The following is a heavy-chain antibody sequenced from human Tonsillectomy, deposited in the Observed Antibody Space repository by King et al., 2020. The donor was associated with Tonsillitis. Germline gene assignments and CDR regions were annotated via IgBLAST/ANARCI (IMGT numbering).Heavy chain of an antibody. J-gene: IGHJ4*02. CDR3: AKDLGRSYDFWSGYYPFDY. V-gene: IGHV3-23*04. Sequence: VQLVESGGGLVQPGRSLRLSCAASGFTYSSYAMSCVRQAPGKGLEWVSAISGSGGSTYYADSVKGRFTISRDNSKNTLYVQMNSMRAEDMAVYYCAKDLGRSYDFWSGYYPFDYWGQGTLVTVSS. CDR1: GFTYSSYA. D-gene: IGHD3-3*01. CDR2: ISGSGGST.